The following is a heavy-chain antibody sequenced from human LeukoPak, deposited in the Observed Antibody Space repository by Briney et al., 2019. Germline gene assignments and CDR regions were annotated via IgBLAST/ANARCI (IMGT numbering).Heavy chain of an antibody. CDR1: GYTFTGYY. Sequence: VASVKVSCKASGYTFTGYYMHWVRQAPGQGLEWMGWINPNSGGTNYAQKFQGRVTMTRDTSISTAYMELSRLRSDDTAVYYCARDGWFGGRIDAFDIWGQGTMVTVSS. CDR3: ARDGWFGGRIDAFDI. J-gene: IGHJ3*02. V-gene: IGHV1-2*02. D-gene: IGHD3-10*01. CDR2: INPNSGGT.